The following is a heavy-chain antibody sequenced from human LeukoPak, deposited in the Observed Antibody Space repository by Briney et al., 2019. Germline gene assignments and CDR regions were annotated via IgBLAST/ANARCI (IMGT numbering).Heavy chain of an antibody. CDR1: GGSISSYY. Sequence: SETLSLTCTASGGSISSYYWSWIRQPPGKGLEWIGYIYYSGSTNYNPSLKSRVTISVDTSKNKFSLKLSCVTAADTAVYYCARVDVTTVTFFDYRGQGTLVTVSS. J-gene: IGHJ4*02. V-gene: IGHV4-59*01. D-gene: IGHD4-17*01. CDR2: IYYSGST. CDR3: ARVDVTTVTFFDY.